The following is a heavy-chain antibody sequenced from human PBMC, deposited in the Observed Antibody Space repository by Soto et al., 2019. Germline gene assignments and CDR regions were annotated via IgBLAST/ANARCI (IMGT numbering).Heavy chain of an antibody. V-gene: IGHV1-18*01. CDR3: ATGSGYGSGSRRFDF. D-gene: IGHD3-10*01. CDR1: GYPLPTYG. CDR2: IVGDSGNT. J-gene: IGHJ4*02. Sequence: QVQVMQSGAQLTQPGASVKVSCETSGYPLPTYGLSWVRQAPGQGLEWMGWIVGDSGNTVYAQKFQGRVTMYRDTSTSTGYMELRRLTSDDSALYYCATGSGYGSGSRRFDFWGQGTLVSVSS.